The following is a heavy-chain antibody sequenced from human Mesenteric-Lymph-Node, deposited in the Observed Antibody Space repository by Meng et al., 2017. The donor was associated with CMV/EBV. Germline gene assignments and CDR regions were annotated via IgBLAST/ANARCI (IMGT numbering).Heavy chain of an antibody. D-gene: IGHD1-7*01. CDR3: ARVEWELHWFDP. V-gene: IGHV4-34*01. CDR1: GGSFSGYH. CDR2: INHIGTT. J-gene: IGHJ5*02. Sequence: CAVFGGSFSGYHWNWIRQPPGKGLEWIGEINHIGTTNYNPSLKSRLTISIDTSTNQFSLKLNSVTAADTAMYYCARVEWELHWFDPWGQGTLVTVSS.